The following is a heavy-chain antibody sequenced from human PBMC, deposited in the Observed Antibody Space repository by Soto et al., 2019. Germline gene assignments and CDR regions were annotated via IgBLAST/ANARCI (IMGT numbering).Heavy chain of an antibody. D-gene: IGHD2-15*01. CDR3: ASDPPCSSDCGLDV. CDR2: ISYSGGT. Sequence: SETLSLTCAVSGVSVSRGSYYWNWIRQPPGKGLEWIGYISYSGGTNYNPSLRSRVTISVDRSKNQFSLRLNSVTAADTATYYCASDPPCSSDCGLDVWGQGTTVTVSS. V-gene: IGHV4-61*01. CDR1: GVSVSRGSYY. J-gene: IGHJ6*02.